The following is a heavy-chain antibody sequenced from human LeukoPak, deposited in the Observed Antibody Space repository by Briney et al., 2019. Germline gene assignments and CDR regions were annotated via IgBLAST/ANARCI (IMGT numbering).Heavy chain of an antibody. D-gene: IGHD6-13*01. CDR1: GFTFSSYS. Sequence: PGGSLRLSCAASGFTFSSYSMNWVRQAPGKGLEWVSSISSSSSYIYYADSVKGRFTISRDNAKNSLYLQMNSLRAEDTAVYYCARDQGEQQLVFDYWGQGTLVTVSS. CDR2: ISSSSSYI. CDR3: ARDQGEQQLVFDY. V-gene: IGHV3-21*01. J-gene: IGHJ4*02.